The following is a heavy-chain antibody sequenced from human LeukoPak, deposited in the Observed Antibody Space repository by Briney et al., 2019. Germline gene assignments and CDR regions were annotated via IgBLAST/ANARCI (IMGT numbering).Heavy chain of an antibody. Sequence: GGSLRLSCAASGFTFSSYSMNWARQAPGKGLEWVSYISYSSSTIYCADSVKGRFTISRDNGKNSLYLQMNSLRAEDTAVYYCARDRLHYGEYEKTFDYWGQGTLVTVSS. CDR3: ARDRLHYGEYEKTFDY. D-gene: IGHD4-17*01. CDR2: ISYSSSTI. J-gene: IGHJ4*02. CDR1: GFTFSSYS. V-gene: IGHV3-48*01.